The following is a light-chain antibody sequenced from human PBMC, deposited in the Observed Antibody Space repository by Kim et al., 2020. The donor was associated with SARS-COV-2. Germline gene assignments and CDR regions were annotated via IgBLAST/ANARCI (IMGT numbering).Light chain of an antibody. CDR3: QQYGAS. CDR2: GAS. Sequence: LSLSPGETATLSCRASQSVTDNLAWYQQKPGQAPRLLIYGASTRATGIPDRFSGSGSGTDFTLTISRLEPEDFAVYYCQQYGASFGQGTKVDIK. V-gene: IGKV3-20*01. J-gene: IGKJ1*01. CDR1: QSVTDN.